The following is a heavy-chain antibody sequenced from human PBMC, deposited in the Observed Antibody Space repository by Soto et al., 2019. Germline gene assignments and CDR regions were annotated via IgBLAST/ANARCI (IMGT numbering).Heavy chain of an antibody. CDR2: INPSGGST. CDR1: GYTFTSYY. V-gene: IGHV1-46*01. CDR3: ARERGTLTRITMIVVVITGYGMDV. Sequence: GPVKVSCEASGYTFTSYYMHWVRQAPGQGLEWMGIINPSGGSTSYAQKFQGRVTMTRDTSTSTVYMELSSLRSEDTAVYYCARERGTLTRITMIVVVITGYGMDVWGQGTTVTVSS. D-gene: IGHD3-22*01. J-gene: IGHJ6*02.